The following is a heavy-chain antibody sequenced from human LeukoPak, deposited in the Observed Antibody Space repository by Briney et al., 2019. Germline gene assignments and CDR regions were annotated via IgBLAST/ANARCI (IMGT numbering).Heavy chain of an antibody. CDR2: ISGSGGST. J-gene: IGHJ4*02. CDR3: AKETDYGDHIDY. V-gene: IGHV3-23*01. CDR1: GFTFSSYA. Sequence: GSLRLSCAASGFTFSSYAMSWVRQAPGKGLEWVSAISGSGGSTHYADSVKGRFTISRDNSKNTLYLQMNSLRAEDTAVYYCAKETDYGDHIDYWGQGTLVTVSS. D-gene: IGHD4-17*01.